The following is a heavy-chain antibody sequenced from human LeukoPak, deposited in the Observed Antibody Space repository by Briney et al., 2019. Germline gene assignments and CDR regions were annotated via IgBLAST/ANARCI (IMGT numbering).Heavy chain of an antibody. V-gene: IGHV7-4-1*02. J-gene: IGHJ4*02. CDR3: ARGFHSLPIYCGGDCSPGYFDY. CDR1: GYTFTSYA. CDR2: INTNTGNP. D-gene: IGHD2-21*02. Sequence: ASVKVSCKASGYTFTSYAMNWVRQAPGQGLEWMGWINTNTGNPTYAQGFTGRFVFSLDTSVSTAYLQISSLKAEDTAVYYCARGFHSLPIYCGGDCSPGYFDYWGQGTLVTVSS.